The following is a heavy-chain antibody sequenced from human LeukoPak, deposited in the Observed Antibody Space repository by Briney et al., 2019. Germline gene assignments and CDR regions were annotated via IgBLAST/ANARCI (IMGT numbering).Heavy chain of an antibody. CDR2: IYYSGST. J-gene: IGHJ3*02. D-gene: IGHD3-9*01. V-gene: IGHV4-59*08. CDR1: GGSISSYY. CDR3: ARHPRGDTYYDILTGPGAFDI. Sequence: SETLSLTCTVSGGSISSYYWSWIRQPPGKGLEWIGYIYYSGSTNYNPSLKSRVTISVDTSKNQFSLKLSSVTAADTAVYYCARHPRGDTYYDILTGPGAFDIWGQGTTVTVSS.